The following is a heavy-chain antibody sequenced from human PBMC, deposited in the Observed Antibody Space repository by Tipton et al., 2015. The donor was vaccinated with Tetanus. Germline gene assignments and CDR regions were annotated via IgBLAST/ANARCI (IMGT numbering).Heavy chain of an antibody. J-gene: IGHJ5*02. CDR2: TYIRGTT. V-gene: IGHV4-4*07. CDR3: ARDRGDTGTVNCFDP. D-gene: IGHD1-1*01. CDR1: GGSIASQY. Sequence: TLSLTCTVSGGSIASQYWSWIRQPAGKGLEWIGRTYIRGTTTYNPSLKSRVTISVDTSKNQMSLRLTSVTAADTAVYYCARDRGDTGTVNCFDPWGQGTLVTVSS.